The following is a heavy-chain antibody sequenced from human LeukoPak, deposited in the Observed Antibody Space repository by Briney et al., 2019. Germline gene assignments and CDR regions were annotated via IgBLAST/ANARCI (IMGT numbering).Heavy chain of an antibody. J-gene: IGHJ6*02. Sequence: PGGSLRLSCAASGFTFSSYAMSWVRQAPGKGLEWVACISAGGNEIDYADSVKGRFTISRDNAKKSLYLQMSSLRAEDTAIYFCAFYYNYAMDVWGQGTTVTVSS. V-gene: IGHV3-21*01. CDR3: AFYYNYAMDV. CDR1: GFTFSSYA. CDR2: ISAGGNEI.